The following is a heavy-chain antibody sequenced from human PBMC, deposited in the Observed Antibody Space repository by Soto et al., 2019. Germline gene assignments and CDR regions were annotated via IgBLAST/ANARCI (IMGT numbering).Heavy chain of an antibody. J-gene: IGHJ6*02. CDR2: IWYDGSNK. D-gene: IGHD6-6*01. CDR3: TRGARARQFYYYYGMDV. CDR1: GFTFSSYG. V-gene: IGHV3-33*01. Sequence: RGSLRLSWAASGFTFSSYGMHWVRQAPGKGLEWVAVIWYDGSNKYYADSVKGRFTISRDNSKNTLYLQMNSLRAEDTAVYYCTRGARARQFYYYYGMDVWGQGTTVTVSS.